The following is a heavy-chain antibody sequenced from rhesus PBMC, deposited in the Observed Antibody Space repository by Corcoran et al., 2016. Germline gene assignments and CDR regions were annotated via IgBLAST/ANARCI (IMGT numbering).Heavy chain of an antibody. CDR3: ARGVDYSSSPKGAFDF. Sequence: QLQLQESGPGLVKPSETLSLSCAVSGGSISSNYWSWIRQPPGKGLEWIGRISGSGGNTSYNPSHKRRVTISTDTSENQLSLKVTSVTAADTAVYYCARGVDYSSSPKGAFDFWGQGLRVTVSS. J-gene: IGHJ3*01. CDR2: ISGSGGNT. D-gene: IGHD4-4*01. CDR1: GGSISSNY. V-gene: IGHV4-173*01.